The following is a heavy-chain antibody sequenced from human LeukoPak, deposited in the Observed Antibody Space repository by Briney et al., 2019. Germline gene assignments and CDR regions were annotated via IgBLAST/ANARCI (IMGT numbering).Heavy chain of an antibody. CDR2: IIPIFGTA. D-gene: IGHD4-23*01. Sequence: ASVKVSCKASGGTFSSYAISWVRQAPGQGLEWMGGIIPIFGTANYAQKFQGRVTITADKSTSTAYMELSSLRSEDTAVYYCARRLRWSENWFDPWGQGTLVTVSS. J-gene: IGHJ5*02. CDR3: ARRLRWSENWFDP. V-gene: IGHV1-69*06. CDR1: GGTFSSYA.